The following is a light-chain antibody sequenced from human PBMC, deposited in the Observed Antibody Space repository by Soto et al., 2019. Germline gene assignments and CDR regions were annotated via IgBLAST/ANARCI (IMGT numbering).Light chain of an antibody. V-gene: IGKV3-20*01. CDR2: GAS. J-gene: IGKJ4*01. CDR3: QHYVAWPLT. Sequence: EIVLTQSPCTLSLSPGERATLXXRASQSVSSSYLAWYQQKPGQAPRLXIYGASIRATGVPARFSGSRSGAEFTLTISSLQSEDFAVYYCQHYVAWPLTFGGGTKVDIK. CDR1: QSVSSSY.